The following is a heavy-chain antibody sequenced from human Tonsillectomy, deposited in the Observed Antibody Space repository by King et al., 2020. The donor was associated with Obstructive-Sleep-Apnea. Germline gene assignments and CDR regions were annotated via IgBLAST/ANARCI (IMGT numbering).Heavy chain of an antibody. V-gene: IGHV3-11*01. CDR2: ISSSAFTK. D-gene: IGHD6-6*01. Sequence: VQLVESGGGLVKPGGSLRLSCAASGFTFSDYYMSWIRQSPGKGLEWVSYISSSAFTKYYADSVKGRFTISRDNAKNSLYLHMNSLRAGDTAVYFCAKEDEYLFYWGHGTLVTVSS. CDR3: AKEDEYLFY. CDR1: GFTFSDYY. J-gene: IGHJ4*01.